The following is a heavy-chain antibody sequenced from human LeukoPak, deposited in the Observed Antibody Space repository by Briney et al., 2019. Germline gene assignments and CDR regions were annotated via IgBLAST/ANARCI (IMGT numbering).Heavy chain of an antibody. J-gene: IGHJ4*02. CDR1: GFTLSSYE. CDR2: ISRTGNSI. D-gene: IGHD3-10*01. Sequence: AGGSLRLSCAASGFTLSSYEMNWVRLAPGKGLEWISYISRTGNSIYYAGSVKGRFTISRDNAKNTLYLQMNSLRAEDTAVYYCAKSQLYYGSFDYWGQGTLVTVSS. V-gene: IGHV3-48*03. CDR3: AKSQLYYGSFDY.